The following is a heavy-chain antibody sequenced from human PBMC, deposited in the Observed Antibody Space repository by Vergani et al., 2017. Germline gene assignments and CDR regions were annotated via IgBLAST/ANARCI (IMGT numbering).Heavy chain of an antibody. CDR3: AKDRDLRFLEWLPYFDY. CDR2: IYSGGST. Sequence: EVQLVESGGGLIQPGGSLRLSCAASGFTVSSNYMSWVRQAPGKGLEWVSVIYSGGSTYYADSVKGRFTISRDNSKNTLYLQMNSLRAEDTAVYYCAKDRDLRFLEWLPYFDYWGQGTLVTVSS. CDR1: GFTVSSNY. D-gene: IGHD3-3*01. J-gene: IGHJ4*02. V-gene: IGHV3-53*01.